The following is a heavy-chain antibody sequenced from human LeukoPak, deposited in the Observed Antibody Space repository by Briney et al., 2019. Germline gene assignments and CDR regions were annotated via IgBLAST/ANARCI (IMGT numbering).Heavy chain of an antibody. D-gene: IGHD6-19*01. V-gene: IGHV3-11*04. CDR3: ARDRSRIAVAGTTPGPYYFDY. CDR1: GFTFSDYY. CDR2: ISSSGSTI. Sequence: GGSLRLSCAASGFTFSDYYMSWIRQAPGKGLEWVSYISSSGSTIYYADSVKGRFTISRDNAKNSLYLQMNSLRAEDTAVYYCARDRSRIAVAGTTPGPYYFDYWGQGTLVTVSS. J-gene: IGHJ4*02.